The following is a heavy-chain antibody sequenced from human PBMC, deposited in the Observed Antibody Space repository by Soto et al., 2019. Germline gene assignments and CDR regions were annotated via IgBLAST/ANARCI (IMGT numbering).Heavy chain of an antibody. CDR1: GQTFTSYA. V-gene: IGHV1-3*01. CDR2: INAGNGNT. J-gene: IGHJ3*01. D-gene: IGHD6-19*01. CDR3: ARARLQWLILAFDV. Sequence: QVQLVQSGAEVKKLGASVKVSCKASGQTFTSYAMHWVRQAPGQGLEWMGWINAGNGNTKYSEKFQGRVTITTDTSASTAYMELTTLTSEDTAVYYCARARLQWLILAFDVWGQGTVVAVSS.